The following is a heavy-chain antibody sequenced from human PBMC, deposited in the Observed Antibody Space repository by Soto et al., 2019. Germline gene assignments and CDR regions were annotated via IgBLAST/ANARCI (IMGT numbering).Heavy chain of an antibody. V-gene: IGHV4-34*01. Sequence: SETLSLTCAVYGGSFSGYYWSWIRQPPGKGLEWIGEINHSGSTNYNPSLKSRVTISVDTSKNQFSLKLSSVTAADTAVYYCARGALRYFDWWPLNFDYWGQGNLVTVPS. J-gene: IGHJ4*02. CDR2: INHSGST. CDR1: GGSFSGYY. CDR3: ARGALRYFDWWPLNFDY. D-gene: IGHD3-9*01.